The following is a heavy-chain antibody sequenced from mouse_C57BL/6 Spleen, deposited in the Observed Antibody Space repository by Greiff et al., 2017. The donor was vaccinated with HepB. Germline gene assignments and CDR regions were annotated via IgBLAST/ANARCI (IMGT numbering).Heavy chain of an antibody. V-gene: IGHV5-6*01. D-gene: IGHD6-1*01. CDR1: GFTFSSYG. CDR3: ARHGGSQFAY. J-gene: IGHJ3*01. Sequence: EVHLVESGGDLVKPGGSLKLSCAASGFTFSSYGMSWVRQTPDKRLEWVATISSGGSYTYYPDSVKGRYTISRDNATNTLYLQMSSLKSEDTAMYYCARHGGSQFAYWGQGALVTVSA. CDR2: ISSGGSYT.